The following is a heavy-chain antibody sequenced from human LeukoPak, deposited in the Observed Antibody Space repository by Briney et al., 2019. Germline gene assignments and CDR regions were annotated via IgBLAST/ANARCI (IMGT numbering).Heavy chain of an antibody. CDR2: ISGNDHQT. CDR3: AKDANYYDSSGYLIPFDY. Sequence: PGGSRRLSCSASGFTFSRFAMTWVRQLPGRGLEWVSSISGNDHQTYYADSVKGRFSVSRDNSKNILYLQMDSLRADDSALYYCAKDANYYDSSGYLIPFDYWGQGTLVTDSS. CDR1: GFTFSRFA. V-gene: IGHV3-23*01. J-gene: IGHJ4*02. D-gene: IGHD3-22*01.